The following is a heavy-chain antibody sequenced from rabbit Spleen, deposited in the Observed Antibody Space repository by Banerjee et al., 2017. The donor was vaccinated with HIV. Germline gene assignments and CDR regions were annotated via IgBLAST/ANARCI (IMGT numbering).Heavy chain of an antibody. D-gene: IGHD1-1*01. Sequence: QSLEESGGDLVQPGASLTLTCTASGFTLSSSYYMCWVRQAPGKGLEWIGCIDTGSSGFTYFATWAQGRFTCSKTSSTTVTLQMTRLTAADTATYFCARDTSSSFSSYGMDLWGPGTLVTVS. V-gene: IGHV1S40*01. CDR2: IDTGSSGFT. CDR1: GFTLSSSYY. CDR3: ARDTSSSFSSYGMDL. J-gene: IGHJ6*01.